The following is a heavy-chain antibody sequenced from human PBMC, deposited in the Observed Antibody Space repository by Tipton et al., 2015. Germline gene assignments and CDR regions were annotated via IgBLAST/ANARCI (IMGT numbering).Heavy chain of an antibody. CDR3: XXEGDXWXXXPFDY. J-gene: IGHJ4*02. CDR1: GVTSNKXA. D-gene: IGHD3-3*01. CDR2: IIPMFGTT. Sequence: QSGAEVKKPGSSVKVSCQASGVTSNKXAFTWVRQAPXHGLQWMGGIIPMFGTTNYAQKFQGRVTITTNESXSTVYMELRSLTYEDTXXXYXXXEGDXWXXXPFDYWGXGXLVTVSP. V-gene: IGHV1-69*05.